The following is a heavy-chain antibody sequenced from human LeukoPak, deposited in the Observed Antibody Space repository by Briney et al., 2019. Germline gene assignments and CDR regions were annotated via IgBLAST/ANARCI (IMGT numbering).Heavy chain of an antibody. Sequence: SETLSLTCAVSGYSISSGYYWGWIRQPPGKGLEWIGSIYHSGSTYYNPSLKSRVTISVDTSKNQFSLKLSSVTAADTAVYYCARVSNPLIAARPAAPFDYWGQGTLVTVSS. V-gene: IGHV4-38-2*01. CDR1: GYSISSGYY. D-gene: IGHD6-6*01. CDR2: IYHSGST. J-gene: IGHJ4*02. CDR3: ARVSNPLIAARPAAPFDY.